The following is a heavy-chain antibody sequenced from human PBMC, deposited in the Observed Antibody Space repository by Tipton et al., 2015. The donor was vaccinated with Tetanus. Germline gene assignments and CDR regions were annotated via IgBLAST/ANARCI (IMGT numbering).Heavy chain of an antibody. J-gene: IGHJ5*02. V-gene: IGHV3-48*03. CDR1: GFTFSSYE. Sequence: SLRLSCAASGFTFSSYEMNWVRQAPGKGLEWVSYISSSGSTIYYADSVKGRFTISRDNAKNSLYLQMNSLRAEDTAVYYCARDSKPHYDFWSGSPYNWFDPWGQGTLVTVSS. D-gene: IGHD3-3*01. CDR3: ARDSKPHYDFWSGSPYNWFDP. CDR2: ISSSGSTI.